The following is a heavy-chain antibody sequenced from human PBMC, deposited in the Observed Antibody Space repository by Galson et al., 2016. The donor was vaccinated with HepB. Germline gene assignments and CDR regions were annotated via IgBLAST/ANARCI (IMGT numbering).Heavy chain of an antibody. Sequence: SLRLSCAASEFSFTDYWMTWVRQAPGKGLECLANINLDGGEKNYVDSVKGHFTISRDNAKNSVYLQINSLRAEDTALYYCARVGYCSGAGCRGRDWFDPWGQGIPVTVSS. V-gene: IGHV3-7*01. CDR2: INLDGGEK. J-gene: IGHJ5*02. CDR3: ARVGYCSGAGCRGRDWFDP. CDR1: EFSFTDYW. D-gene: IGHD2-15*01.